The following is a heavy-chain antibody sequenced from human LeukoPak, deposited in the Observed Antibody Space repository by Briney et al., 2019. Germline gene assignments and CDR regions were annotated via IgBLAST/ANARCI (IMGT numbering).Heavy chain of an antibody. D-gene: IGHD5/OR15-5a*01. CDR1: GFTVSSDY. J-gene: IGHJ6*02. CDR2: IYSSDTT. V-gene: IGHV3-53*01. CDR3: ARSVAKVGHYYYYGMDV. Sequence: GGSLRLSCAASGFTVSSDYMSWVRQAPGKGLEWVSVIYSSDTTYYADSVKGRFTISRDNSKNTLFLQMNSLRAEDTAVYYCARSVAKVGHYYYYGMDVWGQGTTVTVSS.